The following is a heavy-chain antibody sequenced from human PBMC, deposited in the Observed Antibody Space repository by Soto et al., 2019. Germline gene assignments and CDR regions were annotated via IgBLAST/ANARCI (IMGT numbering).Heavy chain of an antibody. J-gene: IGHJ6*02. CDR3: ARGDIRFEYYYGMDV. V-gene: IGHV1-69*13. CDR2: IIPIFGTA. CDR1: GGTFSSYA. Sequence: GASVKVSCKASGGTFSSYAISWVRQAPGQGLEWMGGIIPIFGTANYAQKFQGRVTITADESTSTAYMELSSLRSEDTAVYYCARGDIRFEYYYGMDVWGQGTTVTVSS. D-gene: IGHD3-10*01.